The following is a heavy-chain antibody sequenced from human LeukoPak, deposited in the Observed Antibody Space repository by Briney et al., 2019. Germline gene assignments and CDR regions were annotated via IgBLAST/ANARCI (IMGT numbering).Heavy chain of an antibody. V-gene: IGHV1-2*02. J-gene: IGHJ4*02. CDR3: ARDAVLLRHYYFDY. Sequence: ASVKVSCKASGYTFTGYYMHWVRQAPGQGLEWMGWINPNSGGTNYAQKFQGRVTMTRDTSISTAYMELSRLRSEDTAVYYYARDAVLLRHYYFDYWGQGTLVTVSS. CDR2: INPNSGGT. D-gene: IGHD3-10*01. CDR1: GYTFTGYY.